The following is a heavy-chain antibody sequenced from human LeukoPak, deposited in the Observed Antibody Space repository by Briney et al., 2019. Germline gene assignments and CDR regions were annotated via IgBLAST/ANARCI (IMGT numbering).Heavy chain of an antibody. CDR1: GYTFTGYY. Sequence: ASVKVSCKASGYTFTGYYMHWVRQAPGQGLEWMGWINPNSGGTNYAQKFQGRVTMTRDTSISTAYMELSRLRSDDTAVYYCARDRKYYDFWSGPLDPNFDYWGQGTLVTVSS. CDR3: ARDRKYYDFWSGPLDPNFDY. V-gene: IGHV1-2*02. D-gene: IGHD3-3*01. CDR2: INPNSGGT. J-gene: IGHJ4*02.